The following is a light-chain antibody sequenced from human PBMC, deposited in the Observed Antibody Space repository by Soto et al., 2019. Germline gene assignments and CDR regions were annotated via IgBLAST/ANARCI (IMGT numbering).Light chain of an antibody. CDR1: QVISSW. J-gene: IGKJ4*01. CDR3: QQASSFPLP. Sequence: IQMTQSPSSVSAAVGDRVTITCRASQVISSWLAWYQQRPGTAPKLLIYGATTLRSGVPSRFSGSESGTEFTLTITSLQPEDSATYYCQQASSFPLPFGGGTKGEVQ. CDR2: GAT. V-gene: IGKV1-12*01.